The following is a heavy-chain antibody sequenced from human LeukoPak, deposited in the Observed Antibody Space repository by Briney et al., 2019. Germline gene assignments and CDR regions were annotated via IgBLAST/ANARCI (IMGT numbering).Heavy chain of an antibody. V-gene: IGHV3-30*04. CDR3: ASLVESGYYLDAFDI. CDR2: ISYDGSNK. J-gene: IGHJ3*02. D-gene: IGHD3-22*01. CDR1: GFTFSSYA. Sequence: SGGSLRLSCAASGFTFSSYAMHWVRQAPGKGLEWVAVISYDGSNKYYADSVKGRFTISRDNSKNTLYLQMNSLRAEDTAVYYRASLVESGYYLDAFDIWGQGTMVTVSS.